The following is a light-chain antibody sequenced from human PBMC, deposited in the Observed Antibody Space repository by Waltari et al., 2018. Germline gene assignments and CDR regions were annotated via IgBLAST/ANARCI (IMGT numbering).Light chain of an antibody. CDR3: CSYVSSRTYV. CDR2: EGT. V-gene: IGLV2-23*01. Sequence: QSALTQPASVSGSPGQSLTISCAGTSNELGYYNLFPWYQQHPGKAPKLIIYEGTRRPSGVSNRFSPSKSGNTASLTISGLQAEDEADYYCCSYVSSRTYVFGSGTKVTVL. J-gene: IGLJ1*01. CDR1: SNELGYYNL.